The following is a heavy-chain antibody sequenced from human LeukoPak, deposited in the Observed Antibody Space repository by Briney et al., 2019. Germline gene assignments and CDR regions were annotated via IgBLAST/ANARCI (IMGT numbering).Heavy chain of an antibody. CDR3: TRGLTSHGKKYWFDS. CDR1: GFTFADDA. D-gene: IGHD3-9*01. CDR2: ARSRIYGGAP. Sequence: PGGSLRLSCRGSGFTFADDAISWVRQAPGEGLEWISLARSRIYGGAPEYAASVKGRFSVSRDDSNDIAYLQMNGLTVEDTGVYYCTRGLTSHGKKYWFDSWGQGTLVTVSS. V-gene: IGHV3-49*04. J-gene: IGHJ5*01.